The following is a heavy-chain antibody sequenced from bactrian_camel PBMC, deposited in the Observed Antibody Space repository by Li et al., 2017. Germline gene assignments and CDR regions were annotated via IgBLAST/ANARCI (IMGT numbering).Heavy chain of an antibody. Sequence: VQLVESGGGSVQSGGSLRLSCAASGFPFGSYAMSWVRQAPGKAPEWVSAIRSDATMTYYADSVKGRFTISRDNGENTLYLQINSLKPDDTGMYYCANNDGTVLLVTACLGQGTQVTVS. J-gene: IGHJ4*01. D-gene: IGHD6*01. CDR1: GFPFGSYA. V-gene: IGHV3S31*01. CDR2: IRSDATMT.